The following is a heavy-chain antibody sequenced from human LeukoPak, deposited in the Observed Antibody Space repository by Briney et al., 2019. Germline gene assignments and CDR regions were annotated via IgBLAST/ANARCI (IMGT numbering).Heavy chain of an antibody. CDR1: GYTFTDYY. CDR3: AREDIVVVPLFDP. Sequence: GASVKVSCKASGYTFTDYYMHWVRQAPGRGLEWMGWINPNSGVTKFAQKFQGRVTMTRDTSTTTAFMELSRLRSDDTAVYYCAREDIVVVPLFDPWGQGTLVTVSS. V-gene: IGHV1-2*02. J-gene: IGHJ5*02. CDR2: INPNSGVT. D-gene: IGHD2-2*01.